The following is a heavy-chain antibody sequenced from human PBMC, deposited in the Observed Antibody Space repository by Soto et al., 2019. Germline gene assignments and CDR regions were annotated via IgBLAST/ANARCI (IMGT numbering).Heavy chain of an antibody. CDR2: MSYDGKND. CDR3: ARDFQGVVASGHY. J-gene: IGHJ4*02. Sequence: QVQLVESGGGVVQPGTSLRLSCAASGFTFSNYAIHWVRQAPGKGLEWVAVMSYDGKNDYYADSVKGRFAVSRDNSRNTVYLQMNSLRPEDTAMYYCARDFQGVVASGHYWGQGTLVTVSS. V-gene: IGHV3-30*09. CDR1: GFTFSNYA. D-gene: IGHD3-22*01.